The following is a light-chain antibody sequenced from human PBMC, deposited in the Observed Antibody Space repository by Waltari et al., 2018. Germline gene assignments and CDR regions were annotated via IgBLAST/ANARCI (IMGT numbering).Light chain of an antibody. J-gene: IGKJ1*01. V-gene: IGKV3-20*01. CDR1: QSVSRS. CDR2: GAS. CDR3: QHYVRLPAT. Sequence: IVLTQSPGTLSLSPGERATLSCRASQSVSRSLAWYQQKPGQAPKLLIYGASTRATGIPDRFTGSGSGTDFSLTINSQEPEDFAIYFCQHYVRLPATFGQGTKVEIK.